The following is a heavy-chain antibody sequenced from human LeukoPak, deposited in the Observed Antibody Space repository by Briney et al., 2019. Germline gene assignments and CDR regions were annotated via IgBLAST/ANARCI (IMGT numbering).Heavy chain of an antibody. CDR1: GYTFTSYG. J-gene: IGHJ4*02. V-gene: IGHV1-18*01. D-gene: IGHD3-16*01. Sequence: ASVKVSCKASGYTFTSYGISRVRQAPGQGLEWMGWISAYNGNTNYAQKLQGRVTMTTDTSTSTAYMELRSLRSDDTAVYYCARGEFTFGGVMWSDYWGQGTLVTVSS. CDR3: ARGEFTFGGVMWSDY. CDR2: ISAYNGNT.